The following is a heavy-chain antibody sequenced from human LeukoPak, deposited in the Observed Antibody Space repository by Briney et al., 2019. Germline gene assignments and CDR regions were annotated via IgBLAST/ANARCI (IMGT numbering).Heavy chain of an antibody. CDR2: INQDESEK. Sequence: GGSLRLSCAASGFTFTRYWISWVRQAPGKGLEWVDSINQDESEKYYVDSVKGPFTISRDNDDNSLYLQLNRLRPADTAAYYCVRIAVAVWGQGTLVTVSS. CDR3: VRIAVAV. V-gene: IGHV3-7*01. J-gene: IGHJ4*02. D-gene: IGHD2-2*01. CDR1: GFTFTRYW.